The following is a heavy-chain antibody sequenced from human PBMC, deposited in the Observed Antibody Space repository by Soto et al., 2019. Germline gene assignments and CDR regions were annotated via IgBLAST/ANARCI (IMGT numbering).Heavy chain of an antibody. D-gene: IGHD4-17*01. CDR3: ARVNDYPLNCFDP. CDR1: GGTFSSYA. J-gene: IGHJ5*02. V-gene: IGHV1-69*13. Sequence: SVQVSRKASGGTFSSYAISWLRQAPGQGREWMGGIIPIFGTANYAQKFQGRVTITADESTSTAYMELSSLRSEDTAVYYCARVNDYPLNCFDPWGQGTLVTVSS. CDR2: IIPIFGTA.